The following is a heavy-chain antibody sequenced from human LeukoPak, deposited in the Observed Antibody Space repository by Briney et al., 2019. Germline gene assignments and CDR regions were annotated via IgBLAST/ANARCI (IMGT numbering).Heavy chain of an antibody. J-gene: IGHJ4*02. V-gene: IGHV4-38-2*01. CDR2: IYHSGST. CDR3: ASQPLYYYDSSGYWVF. D-gene: IGHD3-22*01. CDR1: GYSISSGYY. Sequence: SETLSLTCAVSGYSISSGYYWGWIRQPPGKGLEWIGSIYHSGSTYYNPSLKSRVTISVDTSKKQFSLKLSSVTAADTAVYYCASQPLYYYDSSGYWVFRGQGTLVTVSS.